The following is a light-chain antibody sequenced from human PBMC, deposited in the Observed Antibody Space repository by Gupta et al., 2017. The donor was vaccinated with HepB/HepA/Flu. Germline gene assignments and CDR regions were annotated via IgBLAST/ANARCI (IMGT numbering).Light chain of an antibody. CDR2: GAS. CDR1: QSVSSN. Sequence: IVMTQSPAALSVSPGERATLSCRASQSVSSNLAWYLQKPGQAPRLLIYGASTRAAGMPARFSGSGSGTEFTLTISSLQSEDFAVYYCQQDNNCPITFGGGTKVEIK. V-gene: IGKV3-15*01. CDR3: QQDNNCPIT. J-gene: IGKJ4*01.